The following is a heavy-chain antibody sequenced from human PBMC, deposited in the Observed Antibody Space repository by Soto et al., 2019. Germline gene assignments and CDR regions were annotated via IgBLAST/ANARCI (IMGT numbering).Heavy chain of an antibody. CDR2: IIYSGTT. J-gene: IGHJ3*02. V-gene: IGHV4-31*03. Sequence: QMQLQESGPGLVKPSQTLSLTCTVSGGSINSGVYYWSWIRQHPGKGVEWIGNIIYSGTTNYAPSLRSRVFLSVDTSKNQCSLKLSSVTAADSAVYYCARTYGDFDAFDIWGQGSMVTVSS. CDR1: GGSINSGVYY. CDR3: ARTYGDFDAFDI. D-gene: IGHD4-17*01.